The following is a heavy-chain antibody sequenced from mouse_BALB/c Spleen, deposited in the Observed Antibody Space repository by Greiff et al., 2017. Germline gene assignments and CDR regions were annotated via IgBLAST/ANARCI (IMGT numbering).Heavy chain of an antibody. Sequence: QVQLQQSGADLAKPGASVKMSCKASGYTFTSYWMHWVKQRPGQGLEWIGYINPSTGYTEYNQKFKDKATLTADKSSSTAYMQLSSLTSEDSAVYYCASPSTVVASPFAYWGQGTLVTVSA. J-gene: IGHJ3*01. D-gene: IGHD1-1*01. CDR1: GYTFTSYW. V-gene: IGHV1-7*01. CDR3: ASPSTVVASPFAY. CDR2: INPSTGYT.